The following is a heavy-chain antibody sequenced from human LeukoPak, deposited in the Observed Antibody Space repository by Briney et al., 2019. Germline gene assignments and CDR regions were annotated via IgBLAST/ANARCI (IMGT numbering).Heavy chain of an antibody. CDR2: IKQDGSEK. CDR1: GFSFSSDW. D-gene: IGHD2-21*02. Sequence: GGSLRLSCTASGFSFSSDWMSWVRQAPGKGLEWVANIKQDGSEKDYVDSAKDRFTISRDNHKNSLHPQMNSLRAEDTAVYYCARYCGGDCYGMDVWGQGTTVTVSS. J-gene: IGHJ6*02. V-gene: IGHV3-7*01. CDR3: ARYCGGDCYGMDV.